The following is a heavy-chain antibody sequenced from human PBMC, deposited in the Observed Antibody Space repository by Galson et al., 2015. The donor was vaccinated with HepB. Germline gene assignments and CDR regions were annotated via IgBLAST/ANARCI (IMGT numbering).Heavy chain of an antibody. J-gene: IGHJ4*02. CDR3: ARRFGYSSSWCFDY. Sequence: SLRLSCAASGFIFSSYAMSWVRQAPGKGLEWVSAISGSGGRTYYADSVKGRFTFSRDNSKNTLDLQMNSLRAEDTAIYYCARRFGYSSSWCFDYWGQGTLVTVSS. CDR1: GFIFSSYA. CDR2: ISGSGGRT. D-gene: IGHD6-13*01. V-gene: IGHV3-23*01.